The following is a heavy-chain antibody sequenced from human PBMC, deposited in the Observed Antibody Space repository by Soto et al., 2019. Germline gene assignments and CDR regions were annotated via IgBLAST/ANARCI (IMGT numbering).Heavy chain of an antibody. CDR1: GFTFSNYW. J-gene: IGHJ4*02. V-gene: IGHV3-74*01. CDR2: INSDGSSI. Sequence: EVQLVESGGGLVQPGGSLRLSCVASGFTFSNYWMHWVRQAPGKGLVWVARINSDGSSISYADSVKGRFTISRDNAKNTLYLQMNSLRAEDTAVYYCARGPSYSPNYYGSGSYVNYWGQGTLVTVSS. D-gene: IGHD3-10*01. CDR3: ARGPSYSPNYYGSGSYVNY.